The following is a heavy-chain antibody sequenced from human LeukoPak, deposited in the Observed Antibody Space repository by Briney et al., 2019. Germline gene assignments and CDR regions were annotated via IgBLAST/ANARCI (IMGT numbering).Heavy chain of an antibody. V-gene: IGHV1-8*01. CDR3: ARKSNTSSGWFAFDY. CDR1: GYTFISYD. D-gene: IGHD6-19*01. Sequence: GASVKVSRKASGYTFISYDINWVRQATGQGLEWMGWMNPNSGNTGYAQKFQGRVTMTRNTSISTAYMELSSLRSEDTAVYYCARKSNTSSGWFAFDYWGQGTLVTVSS. CDR2: MNPNSGNT. J-gene: IGHJ4*02.